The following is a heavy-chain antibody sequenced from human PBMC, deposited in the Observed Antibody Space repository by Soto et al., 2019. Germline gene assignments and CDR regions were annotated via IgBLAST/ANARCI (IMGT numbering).Heavy chain of an antibody. CDR1: GYSFTNYW. V-gene: IGHV5-51*01. CDR2: IYPGDSDT. J-gene: IGHJ4*01. Sequence: GESLKISCKGSGYSFTNYWIGWVRQMPGKGLEWMGIIYPGDSDTTYSPSFQGQVTISVDKSISTAYLQWSSLKASDTAMCYCERPGYCSRADCSEFDYWGQGTQVVVSS. D-gene: IGHD2-2*01. CDR3: ERPGYCSRADCSEFDY.